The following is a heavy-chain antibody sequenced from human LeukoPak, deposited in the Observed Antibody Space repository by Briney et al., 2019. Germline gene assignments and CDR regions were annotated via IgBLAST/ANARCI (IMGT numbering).Heavy chain of an antibody. V-gene: IGHV1-18*01. Sequence: SVKVSCKASRYTYTSYGISWVRQARGQGGEWMGWISAYNGNTNCPQKLQGRVTKTTDTYTSTAYMELRSMRSDDTAVYYCARLPDYGGNSGALDYWGQGTLVTVSS. CDR1: RYTYTSYG. CDR3: ARLPDYGGNSGALDY. D-gene: IGHD4-23*01. CDR2: ISAYNGNT. J-gene: IGHJ4*02.